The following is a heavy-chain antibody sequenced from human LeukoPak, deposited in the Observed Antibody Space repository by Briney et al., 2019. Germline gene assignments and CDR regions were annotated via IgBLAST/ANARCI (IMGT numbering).Heavy chain of an antibody. V-gene: IGHV4-34*01. J-gene: IGHJ6*03. CDR1: GGSFSGYY. CDR2: INHSGST. D-gene: IGHD1-26*01. CDR3: ARLRATEQYYYYMDV. Sequence: SETLSLTCAVYGGSFSGYYWSWIRQPPVKGLEWIGEINHSGSTNYNPSLKSRVTISVDTSKNQFSLKLSSLTAADTAVYYCARLRATEQYYYYMDVWGKGTTVTVSS.